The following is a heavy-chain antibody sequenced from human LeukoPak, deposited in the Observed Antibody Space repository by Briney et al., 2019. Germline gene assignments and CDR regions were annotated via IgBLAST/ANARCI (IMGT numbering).Heavy chain of an antibody. CDR1: GASVSSASY. V-gene: IGHV4-61*01. Sequence: SETLSLTCTVSGASVSSASYWTWIRQPPGKGVEWIAHIYNGVNTNYNPSLKSRVTISVDTSKNQFSLKLSSVTAADTAVYYCARAPQNIAAAGTGDYWGQGTLVTVSS. J-gene: IGHJ4*02. CDR2: IYNGVNT. CDR3: ARAPQNIAAAGTGDY. D-gene: IGHD6-13*01.